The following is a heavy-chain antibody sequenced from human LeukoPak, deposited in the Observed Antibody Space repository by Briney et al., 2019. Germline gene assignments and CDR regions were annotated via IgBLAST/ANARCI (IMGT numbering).Heavy chain of an antibody. D-gene: IGHD1-26*01. Sequence: PSETLSLTCTVSGGSLNSYFWTWIRQPAGKGLEWIGRIYTGGSTNYNPSLKSRVTMSVDTSKNQFSLKLNSVTAADTAVYYCARQEGGIVGPYWGQGTLVTVSS. CDR3: ARQEGGIVGPY. J-gene: IGHJ4*02. CDR2: IYTGGST. CDR1: GGSLNSYF. V-gene: IGHV4-4*07.